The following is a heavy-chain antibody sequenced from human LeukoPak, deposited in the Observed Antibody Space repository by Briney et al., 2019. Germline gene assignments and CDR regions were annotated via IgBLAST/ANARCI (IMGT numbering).Heavy chain of an antibody. V-gene: IGHV3-23*01. Sequence: GGSLRLSCAASGFTFSSYAMSWVRQAPGKGLEWVSAITATSSSTYDADSVQGRFTISRDNSKNTLYLQMNSLRAEDTAVHYCAKEWKGYSYWGQGTLVTVSS. CDR2: ITATSSST. CDR1: GFTFSSYA. D-gene: IGHD1-1*01. CDR3: AKEWKGYSY. J-gene: IGHJ4*02.